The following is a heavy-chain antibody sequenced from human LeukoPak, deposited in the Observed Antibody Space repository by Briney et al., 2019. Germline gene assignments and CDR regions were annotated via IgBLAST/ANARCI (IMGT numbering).Heavy chain of an antibody. V-gene: IGHV3-23*01. J-gene: IGHJ4*02. CDR1: SFTFSSYA. D-gene: IGHD3-22*01. CDR3: AKGEWLLQFFDY. Sequence: GGTLRLSCAASSFTFSSYAKSWVCQAQGKGLGWVSAIIGSGGSTYYADSVKGRFTISRDNSKNTLYLQMNSLRAEDTAVYYCAKGEWLLQFFDYWGQGTLVTVSS. CDR2: IIGSGGST.